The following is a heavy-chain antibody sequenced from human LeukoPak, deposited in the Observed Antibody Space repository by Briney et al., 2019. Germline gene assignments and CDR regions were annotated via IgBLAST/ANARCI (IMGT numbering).Heavy chain of an antibody. J-gene: IGHJ1*01. Sequence: GGSLRLSCAASGFTFSSYAMHWVRQAPGKGLEWVAVISYDGSNKYYADSVKGRFTISRDNSKNTLYLQMNSLRAEDTAVYYCARASPGEYFHHWGQGTLVTVSS. CDR2: ISYDGSNK. D-gene: IGHD1-14*01. V-gene: IGHV3-30*14. CDR3: ARASPGEYFHH. CDR1: GFTFSSYA.